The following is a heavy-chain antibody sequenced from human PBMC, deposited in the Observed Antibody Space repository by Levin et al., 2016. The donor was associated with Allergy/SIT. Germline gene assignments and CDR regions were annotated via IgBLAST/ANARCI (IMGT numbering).Heavy chain of an antibody. CDR3: ARGNGIMRGYYDG. CDR2: IYYSGST. V-gene: IGHV4-31*03. Sequence: SETLSLTCTVSGGSISSGGYYWSWIRQHPGKGLEWIGYIYYSGSTYYNPSLKSRVTISVDTSKNQFSLKLSSVTAADTAVYYCARGNGIMRGYYDGWGQGTLVTVSS. D-gene: IGHD3-22*01. CDR1: GGSISSGGYY. J-gene: IGHJ4*02.